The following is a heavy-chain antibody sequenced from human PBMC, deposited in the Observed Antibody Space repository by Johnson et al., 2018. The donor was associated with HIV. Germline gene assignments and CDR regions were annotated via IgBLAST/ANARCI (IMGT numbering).Heavy chain of an antibody. Sequence: VQLVESGGGLVQPGRSLRLSCAASGFTFDDYAMHWVRQVPGKGLEWISGINWNGGSTGYADSVKGRFTISRDSSKNTLYLQMNSLRAEDTAVYYCARDFGGYYDSSGYYYEWCDAFDIWGQGTMVTVSS. CDR1: GFTFDDYA. J-gene: IGHJ3*02. CDR3: ARDFGGYYDSSGYYYEWCDAFDI. V-gene: IGHV3-9*01. D-gene: IGHD3-22*01. CDR2: INWNGGST.